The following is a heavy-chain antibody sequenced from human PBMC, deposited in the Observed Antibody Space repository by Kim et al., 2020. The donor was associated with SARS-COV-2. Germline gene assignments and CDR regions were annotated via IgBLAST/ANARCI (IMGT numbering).Heavy chain of an antibody. Sequence: ASVKVSCKASGYSFTEFGMNWVRQAPGQGLQWMGWISTETGNPTYAQGFTGRFIFSLDTSVRTAYLQISSLEAADTAIYYCVRGGYSAYYYYGMDGWGQGTAVTVSS. J-gene: IGHJ6*02. D-gene: IGHD1-26*01. V-gene: IGHV7-4-1*02. CDR2: ISTETGNP. CDR1: GYSFTEFG. CDR3: VRGGYSAYYYYGMDG.